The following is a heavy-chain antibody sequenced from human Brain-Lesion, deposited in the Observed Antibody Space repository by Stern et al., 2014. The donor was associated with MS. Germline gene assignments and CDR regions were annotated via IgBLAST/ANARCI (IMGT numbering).Heavy chain of an antibody. Sequence: VQLVQSGGDVVQPGRSLRLSCAASGFTFSSYGMPWVRQAPGKGLEWVAIIWYDGSNKYYRDSVRGRFTISRDNSKNTLYLQMNSLRAEDTAVYYCAKEHARYDILTGPMDYWGQGTLVTVSS. CDR2: IWYDGSNK. V-gene: IGHV3-33*06. J-gene: IGHJ4*02. D-gene: IGHD3-9*01. CDR1: GFTFSSYG. CDR3: AKEHARYDILTGPMDY.